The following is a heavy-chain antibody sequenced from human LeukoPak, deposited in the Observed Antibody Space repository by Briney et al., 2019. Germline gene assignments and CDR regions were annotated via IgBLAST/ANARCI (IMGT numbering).Heavy chain of an antibody. Sequence: SETLSLTCTVSGGSMCTYYWSWIRQPPGKGLEWIGYIYYSGTTNYNPSLKSRVTISVDTSKNQFSVELTSVTAADTAIYYCGRGAAVGDPWGQGTLVTVSS. CDR3: GRGAAVGDP. CDR2: IYYSGTT. D-gene: IGHD6-13*01. J-gene: IGHJ5*02. CDR1: GGSMCTYY. V-gene: IGHV4-59*01.